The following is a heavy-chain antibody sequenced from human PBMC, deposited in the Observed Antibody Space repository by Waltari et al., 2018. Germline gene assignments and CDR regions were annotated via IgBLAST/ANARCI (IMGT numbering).Heavy chain of an antibody. V-gene: IGHV3-30*02. CDR3: AKDAFGNTYLDF. J-gene: IGHJ4*02. CDR1: GFTFSTFG. Sequence: QVNLVESGGGVVQPGGSMRLSCTPSGFTFSTFGMHWVRQAPGKGLEWVALICFDGSDKFYADSVRGRFTISRDNSARTLYLDMDSLRLDDTAMYYCAKDAFGNTYLDFWGQGTLVTVSS. CDR2: ICFDGSDK. D-gene: IGHD2-2*02.